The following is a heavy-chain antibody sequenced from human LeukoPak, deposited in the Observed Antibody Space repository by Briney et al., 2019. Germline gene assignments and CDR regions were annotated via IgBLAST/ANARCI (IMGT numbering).Heavy chain of an antibody. Sequence: GGSLRLSCAASGFTFSSYSMNWVRQAPGKGLEWVSAISGSGGSTYYADSVKGRFTISRDNSKNTLYLQMNSLRAEDTAVYYCAKDLQFSKAPGGDFDYWGQGTLVTVSS. CDR3: AKDLQFSKAPGGDFDY. D-gene: IGHD4-11*01. CDR1: GFTFSSYS. CDR2: ISGSGGST. V-gene: IGHV3-23*01. J-gene: IGHJ4*02.